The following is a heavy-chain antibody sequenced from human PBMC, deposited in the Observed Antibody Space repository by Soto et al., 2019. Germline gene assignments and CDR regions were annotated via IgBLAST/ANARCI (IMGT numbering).Heavy chain of an antibody. CDR2: IYPDDSDA. CDR1: GYRFNDYW. CDR3: ARDGLSSSSSFDY. Sequence: GESLKISCQGSGYRFNDYWIGWVRHTPGNGLEWMGIIYPDDSDAKYSPSFQGQVTMSADKSISTAYLQWTSLKASDTAMYYCARDGLSSSSSFDYWGQGTLVTVSS. J-gene: IGHJ4*02. D-gene: IGHD6-6*01. V-gene: IGHV5-51*01.